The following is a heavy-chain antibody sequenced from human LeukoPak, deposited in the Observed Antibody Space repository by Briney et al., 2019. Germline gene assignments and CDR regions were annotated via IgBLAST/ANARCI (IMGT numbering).Heavy chain of an antibody. Sequence: SVKVSCKASGGTFSSYTISWVRQAPGQGLEWMGRIIPILGIANYAQKFQGRVTITADKSTSTAYMELSSLRSEDTAVYYCAISPLPRHFQHWGQDTLVTVSS. J-gene: IGHJ1*01. CDR2: IIPILGIA. CDR1: GGTFSSYT. CDR3: AISPLPRHFQH. V-gene: IGHV1-69*02.